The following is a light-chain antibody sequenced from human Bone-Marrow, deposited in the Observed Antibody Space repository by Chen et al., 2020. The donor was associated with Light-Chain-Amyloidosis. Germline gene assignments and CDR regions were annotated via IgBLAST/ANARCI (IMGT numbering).Light chain of an antibody. CDR3: HVWDRSSDRPV. V-gene: IGLV3-21*02. J-gene: IGLJ3*02. CDR2: DDS. Sequence: SYVLTQPSAVSVAPGQTATIACGGNNIGSTRVHWSQQTPGQAPLLVLYDDSYRPSGIPERLSGSNSGHTATLTISGVQAGDEADYDCHVWDRSSDRPVFGGGTKLTVL. CDR1: NIGSTR.